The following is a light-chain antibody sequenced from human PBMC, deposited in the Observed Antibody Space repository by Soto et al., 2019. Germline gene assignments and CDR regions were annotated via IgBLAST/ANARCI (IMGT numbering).Light chain of an antibody. Sequence: DIQMTQSPSTLSASVGDRVTITCRASQSISSWLAWYQQKPGKAPKLLIYDASSLESGVPSRFSGSGSGTEFNLTINRLQSEDFAVYYCQQYNNWPRTFGQGTKLDIK. CDR2: DAS. CDR3: QQYNNWPRT. V-gene: IGKV1-5*01. J-gene: IGKJ1*01. CDR1: QSISSW.